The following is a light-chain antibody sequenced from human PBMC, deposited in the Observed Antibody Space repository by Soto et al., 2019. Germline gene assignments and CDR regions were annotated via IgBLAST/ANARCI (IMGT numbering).Light chain of an antibody. Sequence: QSVLTQPASVSGSPGQSITISCTGTSSDVGGYNYVSWYQQHPGKAPKLMIYDVSNRPSGGSNRFSGSKSGNTASLTISGLQAEDEADYYCSSYTSSSILYVFGTGTKGTVL. CDR2: DVS. CDR1: SSDVGGYNY. CDR3: SSYTSSSILYV. V-gene: IGLV2-14*01. J-gene: IGLJ1*01.